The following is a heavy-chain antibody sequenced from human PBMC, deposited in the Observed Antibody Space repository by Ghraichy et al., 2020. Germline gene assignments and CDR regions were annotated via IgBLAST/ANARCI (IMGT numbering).Heavy chain of an antibody. CDR2: IHPKRGVT. CDR3: ARESNYANLY. J-gene: IGHJ4*02. Sequence: ASVKVSCKVSGYTFTDYYLHWVRQAPGQGPEFMGWIHPKRGVTHSAQKFQGRVTMTRDTSTTTAYMELNRLDFDDTAVYYCARESNYANLYWGQGSRVTVSS. CDR1: GYTFTDYY. D-gene: IGHD3-10*01. V-gene: IGHV1-2*02.